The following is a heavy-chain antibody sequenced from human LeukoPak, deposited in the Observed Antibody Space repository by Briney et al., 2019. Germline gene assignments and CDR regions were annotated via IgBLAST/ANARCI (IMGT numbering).Heavy chain of an antibody. Sequence: SETLSLTCTVSGGSISSSSYYWGWIRQPPGKGLEWIGSIYYSGSTYYNPSLKSRVTISVDTSKSQFSLKLSSVTAADTAVYYCASWHDSSGYYYPDAFDIWGQGTMVTVSS. J-gene: IGHJ3*02. CDR1: GGSISSSSYY. V-gene: IGHV4-39*01. D-gene: IGHD3-22*01. CDR2: IYYSGST. CDR3: ASWHDSSGYYYPDAFDI.